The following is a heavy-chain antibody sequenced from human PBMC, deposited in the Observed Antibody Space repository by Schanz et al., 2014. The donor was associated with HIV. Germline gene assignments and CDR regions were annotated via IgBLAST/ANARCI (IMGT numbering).Heavy chain of an antibody. V-gene: IGHV3-33*01. CDR3: ARRSTPGGYYGMDV. CDR1: GFTFSRYG. J-gene: IGHJ6*02. Sequence: QVKLVESGGGVVQPGRSLRLSCAASGFTFSRYGMHWVRQAPGKGLEWVAVIWYDGSNKYYADSVKGRFTISRDNSKNTLYLQMNSLRAEDTAVYYCARRSTPGGYYGMDVWGQGTTVTVSS. CDR2: IWYDGSNK. D-gene: IGHD2-15*01.